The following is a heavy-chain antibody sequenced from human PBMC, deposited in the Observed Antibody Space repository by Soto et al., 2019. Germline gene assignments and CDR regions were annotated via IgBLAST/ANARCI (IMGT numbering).Heavy chain of an antibody. V-gene: IGHV3-23*01. CDR1: GFTFSSYA. J-gene: IGHJ4*02. Sequence: VQLLESGGGLVQPGGSLRLSCAASGFTFSSYAMSWVRQAPGKGLEWVSAISGSGGSTYYADSVKGRFTISIDNSKNTLYLQMSSLRAEDTAVYYCVSFEGGYDSIDYWGQGTLVTVSS. CDR2: ISGSGGST. D-gene: IGHD5-12*01. CDR3: VSFEGGYDSIDY.